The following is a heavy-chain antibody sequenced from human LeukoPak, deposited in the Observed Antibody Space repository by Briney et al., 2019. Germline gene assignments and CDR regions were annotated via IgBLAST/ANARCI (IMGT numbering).Heavy chain of an antibody. Sequence: GGSLRLSCAASGFTFSSYGMSWVRQAPGKGLEWVSTISGGGGSTYSTDSVKGRFTISRDNSKNTLYLQMNSLRAEDTAVYYCAKEKWVYNWKYDSSGSGINYWGQGTLVTVSS. V-gene: IGHV3-23*01. CDR3: AKEKWVYNWKYDSSGSGINY. CDR1: GFTFSSYG. CDR2: ISGGGGST. J-gene: IGHJ4*02. D-gene: IGHD3-22*01.